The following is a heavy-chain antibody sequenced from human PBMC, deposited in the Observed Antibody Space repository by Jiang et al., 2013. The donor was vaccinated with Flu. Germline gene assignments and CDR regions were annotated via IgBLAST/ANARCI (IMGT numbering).Heavy chain of an antibody. Sequence: VQLVESGGGLVQPGGSLRLSCAASGFTFSSYAMSWVRQTPGKGLEWVSAISGSGGFTYYGDSVKGRFTISRDNSTNSLYLQMNSLRAEDSAIYYCAKGIRLFDYWGQGTLVTVSS. V-gene: IGHV3-23*04. CDR1: GFTFSSYA. J-gene: IGHJ4*02. CDR3: AKGIRLFDY. D-gene: IGHD3-3*02. CDR2: ISGSGGFT.